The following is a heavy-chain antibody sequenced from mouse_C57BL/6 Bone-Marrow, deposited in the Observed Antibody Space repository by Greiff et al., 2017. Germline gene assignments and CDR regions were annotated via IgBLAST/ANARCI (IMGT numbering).Heavy chain of an antibody. CDR2: INPSNGGT. CDR3: ARSFNYVYAMDY. Sequence: QVQLQQPGTELVKPGASVKLSCKASGYTFTSYWMHWVKQRPGQGLEWIGNINPSNGGTNYKQKFKSKATLTVDTSSSTSYMQLSSLNSEDSEVYYCARSFNYVYAMDYWGQGTSVTVSS. D-gene: IGHD2-1*01. V-gene: IGHV1-53*01. J-gene: IGHJ4*01. CDR1: GYTFTSYW.